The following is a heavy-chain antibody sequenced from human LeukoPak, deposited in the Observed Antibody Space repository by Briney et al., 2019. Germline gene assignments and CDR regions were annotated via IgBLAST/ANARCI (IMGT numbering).Heavy chain of an antibody. D-gene: IGHD2-15*01. Sequence: GSSVKVSCKASGGTFSSYAISWVRQAPGQGLEWMGGIIPIFGTANYAQKFQGRVTITADESTSTAYMELSSLRSEDTGVYYCAREVVVAATYNWFDPWGQGTLVTVSS. V-gene: IGHV1-69*01. CDR1: GGTFSSYA. J-gene: IGHJ5*02. CDR3: AREVVVAATYNWFDP. CDR2: IIPIFGTA.